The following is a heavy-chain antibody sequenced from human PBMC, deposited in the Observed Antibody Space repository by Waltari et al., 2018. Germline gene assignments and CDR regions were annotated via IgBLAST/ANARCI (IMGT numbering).Heavy chain of an antibody. D-gene: IGHD6-19*01. J-gene: IGHJ4*02. CDR3: ASQRAGSGWLSIDY. V-gene: IGHV1-46*03. CDR1: GYPFTTYY. CDR2: INPDGGST. Sequence: QVQLVQSGAEVKKPGASVKVSCKASGYPFTTYYMHWVRQAPGQGLEWVGIINPDGGSTSYAQKFQDRLTMTRDTSTSTVYMHLTSLTSEDTAVYYCASQRAGSGWLSIDYWGQGTLVTVSS.